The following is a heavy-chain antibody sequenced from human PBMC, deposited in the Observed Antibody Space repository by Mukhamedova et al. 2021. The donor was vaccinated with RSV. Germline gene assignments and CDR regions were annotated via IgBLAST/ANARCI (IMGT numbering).Heavy chain of an antibody. Sequence: TFSSYAMHWVRQAPGKGLERVAVISYDGSNKYYADSVKGRFTISRDNSKNTLYLQMNSLRAEDTAVYYCARSLEFHDYGDY. CDR3: ARSLEFHDYGDY. D-gene: IGHD4-17*01. CDR1: TFSSYA. CDR2: ISYDGSNK. J-gene: IGHJ4*03. V-gene: IGHV3-30-3*01.